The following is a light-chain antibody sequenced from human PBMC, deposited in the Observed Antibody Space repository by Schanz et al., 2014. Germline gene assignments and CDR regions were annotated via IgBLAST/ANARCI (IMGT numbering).Light chain of an antibody. CDR3: QTYDISQTGLWL. J-gene: IGLJ3*02. CDR2: DVT. V-gene: IGLV2-14*01. Sequence: QSALTQPASVSGSPGQSITISCTGTSSDVGGYNYVSWYQQHPGKAPKLIISDVTRRPSGVPDRFSGSKSGTSASLAITGLQTEDEASYYCQTYDISQTGLWLFGGGTKLTVL. CDR1: SSDVGGYNY.